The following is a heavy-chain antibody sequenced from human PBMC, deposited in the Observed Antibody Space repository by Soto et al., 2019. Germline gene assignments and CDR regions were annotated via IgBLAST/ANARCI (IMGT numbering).Heavy chain of an antibody. V-gene: IGHV3-30*18. CDR2: ISYDGSNK. J-gene: IGHJ4*02. Sequence: QVQLVESGGGVVQPGRSLRLSCAASGFTFSSYGMHWVRQAPGKGLEWVVVISYDGSNKYYADSVKGRFTISRDNSKNTLYLQTNSLRAEDTAVYYCAKDRARYCGGGSCYSIFDYWGQGTLVTVSS. CDR1: GFTFSSYG. D-gene: IGHD2-15*01. CDR3: AKDRARYCGGGSCYSIFDY.